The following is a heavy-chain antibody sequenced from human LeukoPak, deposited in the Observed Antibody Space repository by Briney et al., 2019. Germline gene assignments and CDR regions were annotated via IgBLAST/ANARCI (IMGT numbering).Heavy chain of an antibody. CDR3: ARDRYQQLVFDY. Sequence: SQTLSLTCAISGDTVSSNSAAWNCIRQSPSRGLEWLVRTYYRSKWYNDYAGSVKSRITINPHTSKNQFSLQLNSVTPEDTAVYYCARDRYQQLVFDYWGQGTLVTVSS. CDR2: TYYRSKWYN. V-gene: IGHV6-1*01. CDR1: GDTVSSNSAA. J-gene: IGHJ4*02. D-gene: IGHD6-13*01.